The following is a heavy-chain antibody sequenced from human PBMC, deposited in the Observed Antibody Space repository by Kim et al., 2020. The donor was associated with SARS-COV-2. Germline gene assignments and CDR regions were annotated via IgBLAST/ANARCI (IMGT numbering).Heavy chain of an antibody. J-gene: IGHJ4*02. CDR3: ASHRQRTTVVTPNQIDY. Sequence: GGSLRLSCAASGFTVSSNYMSWVRQAPGKGLEWVSVIYSGGSTYYADSVKGRFTISRDNSKNTLYLQMNSLRAEDTAVYYCASHRQRTTVVTPNQIDYWGQGTLVTVSS. V-gene: IGHV3-66*04. CDR1: GFTVSSNY. D-gene: IGHD4-17*01. CDR2: IYSGGST.